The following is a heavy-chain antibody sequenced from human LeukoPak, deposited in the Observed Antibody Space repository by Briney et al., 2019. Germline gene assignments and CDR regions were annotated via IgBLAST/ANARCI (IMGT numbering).Heavy chain of an antibody. J-gene: IGHJ4*02. V-gene: IGHV3-30*18. D-gene: IGHD3-10*01. CDR2: LSSDGSNK. CDR3: AKESLYYDFDY. CDR1: GFIVNSYG. Sequence: GGSLRLSCVVSGFIVNSYGMHWVRQAPGKGLEWVAVLSSDGSNKHYADSVKGRFTISRDISKNTLYLQMNSLRADDTALYYCAKESLYYDFDYWGQGTLVTVSS.